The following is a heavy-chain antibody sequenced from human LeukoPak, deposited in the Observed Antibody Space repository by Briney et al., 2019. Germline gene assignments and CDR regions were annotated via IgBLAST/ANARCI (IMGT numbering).Heavy chain of an antibody. CDR1: GSSISSGDY. Sequence: PSETLSLTCIVSGSSISSGDYWGWLRQSPGKGLEWLASVYYSGSTHYNPSLRSRLIILVDTSKNQFSLKMRSVTAADTAVYYCARNSSSGYFDYWGQGILVTVSS. J-gene: IGHJ4*02. D-gene: IGHD3-10*01. CDR3: ARNSSSGYFDY. V-gene: IGHV4-38-2*02. CDR2: VYYSGST.